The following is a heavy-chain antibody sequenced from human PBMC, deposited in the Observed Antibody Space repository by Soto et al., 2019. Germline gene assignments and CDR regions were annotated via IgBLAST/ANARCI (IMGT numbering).Heavy chain of an antibody. CDR3: ASLDRRNSNSGLDY. Sequence: KSSYKRPVYSFSIYWWSPVRQMPGKGLEWIGIIFPDDSDTRYSPSFQGHVTISVDKSITTAYLQWSSLKASDTAIYYCASLDRRNSNSGLDYWGQGTLVIVSS. D-gene: IGHD1-1*01. J-gene: IGHJ4*02. CDR1: VYSFSIYW. CDR2: IFPDDSDT. V-gene: IGHV5-51*01.